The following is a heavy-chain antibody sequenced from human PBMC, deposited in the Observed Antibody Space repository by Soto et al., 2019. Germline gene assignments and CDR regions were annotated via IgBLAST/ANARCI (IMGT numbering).Heavy chain of an antibody. V-gene: IGHV1-3*01. Sequence: KFQGRVTITRDTSASTAYMELSSLRSEDTAVYYCARSPGYSYGDYWGQGTLVTVSS. J-gene: IGHJ4*02. CDR3: ARSPGYSYGDY. D-gene: IGHD5-18*01.